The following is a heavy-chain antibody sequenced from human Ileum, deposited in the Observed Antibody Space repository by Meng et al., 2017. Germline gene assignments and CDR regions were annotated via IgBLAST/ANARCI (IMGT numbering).Heavy chain of an antibody. V-gene: IGHV3-23*01. CDR2: IGGSGAPK. CDR1: GFTCSSYA. J-gene: IGHJ4*02. CDR3: AKSGQLDS. Sequence: EVQLLESGGGLVQPGGSLRLSCVASGFTCSSYAMSWVRRTPGKGLEWVSSIGGSGAPKYYADSVKGLFIISRDNSKNSIFLQMHSLRAEDTAVYYCAKSGQLDSWGQGTLVTVSS.